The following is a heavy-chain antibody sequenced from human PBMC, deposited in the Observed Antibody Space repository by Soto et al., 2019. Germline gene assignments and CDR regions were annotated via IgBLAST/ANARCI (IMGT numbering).Heavy chain of an antibody. V-gene: IGHV3-33*01. CDR2: IWYDGSNK. Sequence: QVQLVESGGGVVQPGRSLRLSCAASGFTFSSYGMHWVRQAPGKGLEWVAVIWYDGSNKYYADSVKGRFTISRDNSKNTLYLQMNSLRAEDTAVYYCARDDERLLGYYYYGMDVWGHGTTVTVSS. CDR1: GFTFSSYG. D-gene: IGHD7-27*01. J-gene: IGHJ6*02. CDR3: ARDDERLLGYYYYGMDV.